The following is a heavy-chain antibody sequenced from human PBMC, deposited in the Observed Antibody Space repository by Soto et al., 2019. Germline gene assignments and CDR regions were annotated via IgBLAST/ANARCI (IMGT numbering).Heavy chain of an antibody. V-gene: IGHV3-64*01. CDR2: ISSNEVGK. D-gene: IGHD6-6*01. Sequence: EVQLAESGGGLAQPGGSLRLSCAASGFTLSGYAMHWVRQAPGKGLEYVSGISSNEVGKYYANSVQGRFTISRDNSKNTVDLQMGSLRPEDMAVYYCARRARPDFYYMDVWGNGTTVTVSS. CDR1: GFTLSGYA. J-gene: IGHJ6*03. CDR3: ARRARPDFYYMDV.